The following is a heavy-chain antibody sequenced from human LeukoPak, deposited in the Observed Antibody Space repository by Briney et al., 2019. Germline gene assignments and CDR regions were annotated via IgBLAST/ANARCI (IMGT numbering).Heavy chain of an antibody. CDR3: ARADIVVVPAAKYYYGMDV. J-gene: IGHJ6*02. V-gene: IGHV4-59*01. D-gene: IGHD2-2*01. CDR2: IYYSGST. Sequence: SETLSLTCTVSGVSISTYYWSWLRQPPGEGLEWVGYIYYSGSTNYNPSLKSRVTISVDTSKNQFSLKLSSVTAADTAVYYCARADIVVVPAAKYYYGMDVWGQGTTVTVSS. CDR1: GVSISTYY.